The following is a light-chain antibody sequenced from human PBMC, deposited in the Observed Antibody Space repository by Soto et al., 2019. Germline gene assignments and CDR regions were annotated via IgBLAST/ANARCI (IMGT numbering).Light chain of an antibody. CDR2: SNN. V-gene: IGLV1-44*01. CDR1: SSNIGSNT. J-gene: IGLJ2*01. Sequence: QSVLTQPPSASGTPGQRVTISCSGSSSNIGSNTVNWYQQLPGTAPKLLIYSNNQRPSGVPDRFSGSKSGTSASLAISGLQSEDEADYYCAAWDDSLNGSVVFGGGTPLTVL. CDR3: AAWDDSLNGSVV.